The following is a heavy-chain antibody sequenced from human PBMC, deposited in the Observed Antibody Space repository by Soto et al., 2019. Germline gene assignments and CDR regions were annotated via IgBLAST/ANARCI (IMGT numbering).Heavy chain of an antibody. D-gene: IGHD3-10*01. Sequence: GESLKISCNGSGYSFTIYWIGWVLQMPGKGLEWMGIIYPCDSDTRYSPSFQGQVTISADKSISTAYLQWSSLKASDTAMYYCASIPYYGSGSWYAFDICGQGTMVTVSS. CDR1: GYSFTIYW. CDR2: IYPCDSDT. J-gene: IGHJ3*02. CDR3: ASIPYYGSGSWYAFDI. V-gene: IGHV5-51*01.